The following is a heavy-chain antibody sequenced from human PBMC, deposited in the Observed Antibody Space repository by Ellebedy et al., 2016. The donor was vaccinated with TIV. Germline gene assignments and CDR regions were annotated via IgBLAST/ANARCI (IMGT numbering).Heavy chain of an antibody. CDR2: INHSGST. CDR3: ARGLVSGRALDY. D-gene: IGHD2-15*01. CDR1: GGSFSDYY. Sequence: SETLSLTCAVYGGSFSDYYWTWIRQPPGKGLEWIGEINHSGSTNYNPSLKSRGSISVDTSKNQFSLRLTSVTAADTAIFYCARGLVSGRALDYWGQGTLVTVSS. V-gene: IGHV4-34*01. J-gene: IGHJ4*02.